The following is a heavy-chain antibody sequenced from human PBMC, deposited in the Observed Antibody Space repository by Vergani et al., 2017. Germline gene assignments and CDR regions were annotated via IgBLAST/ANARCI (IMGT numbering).Heavy chain of an antibody. D-gene: IGHD1-1*01. J-gene: IGHJ5*02. Sequence: EVELVQSGPEMRKPGESLKISCKRSEYSFGNYWIGWVRQMPGKGLEWMGLIYPADSDTRYSPSFQGQVTISADKSISTAYLQWDSLKAADTAVYYCARHTTYTDAWGQGTLVTVSS. CDR3: ARHTTYTDA. CDR2: IYPADSDT. CDR1: EYSFGNYW. V-gene: IGHV5-51*01.